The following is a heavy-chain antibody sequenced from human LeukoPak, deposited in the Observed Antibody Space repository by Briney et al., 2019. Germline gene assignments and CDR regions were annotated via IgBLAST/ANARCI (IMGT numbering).Heavy chain of an antibody. CDR3: ARQGSGWYWGA. CDR2: IYPGDSDT. J-gene: IGHJ4*02. D-gene: IGHD6-19*01. CDR1: GFHFNSYW. V-gene: IGHV5-51*01. Sequence: GGSLEISCKGSGFHFNSYWIGWGRPVPGKGLEWMGIIYPGDSDTRYSPSFQGQVTISADKSISTAYLQWSSLKASDTAMYYCARQGSGWYWGAWGQGTLVTVSS.